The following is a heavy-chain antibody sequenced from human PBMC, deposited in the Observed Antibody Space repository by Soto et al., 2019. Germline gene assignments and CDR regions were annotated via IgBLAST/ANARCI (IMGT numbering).Heavy chain of an antibody. V-gene: IGHV3-23*01. Sequence: GWSLRLSCAASEFTFSTYAMTWVRQAPGRGLQWVATISDSGDITYYADSVKGRFTISRDNSENTLFLEMNSLGPSDTAVYYCAKDYGPKAPYPYSNTHTDFWGQGTRVTVS. J-gene: IGHJ4*02. CDR2: ISDSGDIT. CDR1: EFTFSTYA. D-gene: IGHD6-13*01. CDR3: AKDYGPKAPYPYSNTHTDF.